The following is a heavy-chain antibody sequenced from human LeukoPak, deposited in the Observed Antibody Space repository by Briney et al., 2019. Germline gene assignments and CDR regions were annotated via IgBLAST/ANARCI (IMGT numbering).Heavy chain of an antibody. Sequence: PSETLSLTCAVSGGSISSGGYSWSWIRQPPGKGLEWIGYIYYSGSTYYNPSLKSRVTISVDTSKNQFSLKLSSVTAADTAVYYCARLWGSGYGHIDDWGQGTLVTVSS. D-gene: IGHD5-12*01. CDR1: GGSISSGGYS. J-gene: IGHJ4*02. V-gene: IGHV4-30-4*07. CDR3: ARLWGSGYGHIDD. CDR2: IYYSGST.